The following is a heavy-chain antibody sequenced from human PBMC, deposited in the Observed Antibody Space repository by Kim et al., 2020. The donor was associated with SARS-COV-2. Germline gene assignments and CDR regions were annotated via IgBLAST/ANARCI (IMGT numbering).Heavy chain of an antibody. CDR2: T. CDR3: ARVVVATEFDY. J-gene: IGHJ4*02. D-gene: IGHD5-12*01. Sequence: TNYNPALKSRVTISVDKSKNQFTLKLSSVTAADTAVYYCARVVVATEFDYWGQGTLVTVSS. V-gene: IGHV4-4*02.